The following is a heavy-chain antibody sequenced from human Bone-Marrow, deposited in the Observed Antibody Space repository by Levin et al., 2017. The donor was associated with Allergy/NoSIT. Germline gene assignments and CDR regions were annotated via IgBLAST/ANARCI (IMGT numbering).Heavy chain of an antibody. CDR3: TTIHRDGYNLGYYFDS. D-gene: IGHD5-24*01. CDR2: IKSKTDGGTT. CDR1: GVSFSDTW. V-gene: IGHV3-15*05. J-gene: IGHJ4*02. Sequence: GGSLRLSCAASGVSFSDTWMSWIRQAPAKGPESVGRIKSKTDGGTTDYTAPVAGRFTISRDDSKNTVYLHMNNLKTEDTAVYYCTTIHRDGYNLGYYFDSWGQGTLVTVSS.